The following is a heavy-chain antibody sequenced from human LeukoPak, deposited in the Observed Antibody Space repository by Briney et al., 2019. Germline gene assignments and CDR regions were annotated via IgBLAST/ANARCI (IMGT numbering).Heavy chain of an antibody. CDR2: ISYDGSNK. V-gene: IGHV3-30*04. CDR1: GFTFSSYA. Sequence: PGGSLRLSCAASGFTFSSYAMHWVRQAPGKGLEWVAVISYDGSNKYYADSVKRRFTISRDNSKNTLYLQMNSLRAEDTAVYYCARDRDVGYYFDYWGQGTLVTVSS. J-gene: IGHJ4*02. CDR3: ARDRDVGYYFDY. D-gene: IGHD2-15*01.